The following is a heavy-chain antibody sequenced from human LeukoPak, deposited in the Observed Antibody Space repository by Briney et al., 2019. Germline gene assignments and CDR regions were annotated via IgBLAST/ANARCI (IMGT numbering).Heavy chain of an antibody. J-gene: IGHJ4*02. CDR2: ISPDGSST. D-gene: IGHD6-6*01. Sequence: PGGSVRLSCAASGFTFSNYWMHWVRQGPGKGLVWVSRISPDGSSTTYADSVKGPFIISRDNAQNTVYLQMSSLRLEDTAVYYCAREYSSSSGSAFDYWGQGTLVTASS. CDR1: GFTFSNYW. CDR3: AREYSSSSGSAFDY. V-gene: IGHV3-74*01.